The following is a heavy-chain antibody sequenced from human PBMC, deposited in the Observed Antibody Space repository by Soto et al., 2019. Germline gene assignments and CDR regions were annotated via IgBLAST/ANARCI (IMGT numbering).Heavy chain of an antibody. Sequence: QLQLQESGPGLVKPSETLSLTCTVSGGSISSSSYYWGWIRQPPGKGLEWIGSIYYSGSTYYNPFLKSGVTISVDTSKNQFSLKLSSVTAADTAVYYCARLGDPGYCTNGVCYEFDYWGQGTLVTVSS. J-gene: IGHJ4*02. V-gene: IGHV4-39*01. CDR3: ARLGDPGYCTNGVCYEFDY. CDR1: GGSISSSSYY. D-gene: IGHD2-8*01. CDR2: IYYSGST.